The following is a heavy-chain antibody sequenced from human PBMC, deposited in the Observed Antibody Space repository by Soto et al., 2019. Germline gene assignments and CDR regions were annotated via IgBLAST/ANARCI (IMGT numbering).Heavy chain of an antibody. CDR1: GGSISSSKW. V-gene: IGHV4-4*02. D-gene: IGHD5-12*01. CDR2: IYRTGST. Sequence: QVQLQESGPGQVKPSGTLSLTCAVSGGSISSSKWWSWVRQPPAKGLEWIGEIYRTGSTNYNPSRKSRGIRSLDKDKTQFSVKLSSVPAADTAGYYCARCSGYIYPRRAFDIWGQGAMVAVS. CDR3: ARCSGYIYPRRAFDI. J-gene: IGHJ3*02.